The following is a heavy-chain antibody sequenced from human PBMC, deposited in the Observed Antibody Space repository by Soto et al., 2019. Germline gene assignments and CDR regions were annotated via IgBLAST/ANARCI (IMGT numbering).Heavy chain of an antibody. J-gene: IGHJ4*02. Sequence: QVQLVESGGGLVKPGGALRLSGAASGFTFSDYYMNWIRQAPGKGLEWVSYINTSSSYTNYADSVKGRFTISRDNAKNSLYLQMNSLRAEDTAVYYCAREMKDGDYVDYWGQGTLVTVSS. CDR3: AREMKDGDYVDY. D-gene: IGHD4-17*01. V-gene: IGHV3-11*06. CDR1: GFTFSDYY. CDR2: INTSSSYT.